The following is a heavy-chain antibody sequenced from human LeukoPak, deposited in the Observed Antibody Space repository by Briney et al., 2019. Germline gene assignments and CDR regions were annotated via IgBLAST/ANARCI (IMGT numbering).Heavy chain of an antibody. J-gene: IGHJ3*02. D-gene: IGHD3-10*01. V-gene: IGHV3-23*01. CDR2: ISDSGDNT. CDR3: AKSFYPGGSSFTFNI. Sequence: PGGSLRLSCAASGLTFGSYAMTWVRRAPGKGLEWVSSISDSGDNTYYADSVKGRSTISRDNSKNTLYLQMNSLRVDDTAVYYCAKSFYPGGSSFTFNIWGQGTLVTVSS. CDR1: GLTFGSYA.